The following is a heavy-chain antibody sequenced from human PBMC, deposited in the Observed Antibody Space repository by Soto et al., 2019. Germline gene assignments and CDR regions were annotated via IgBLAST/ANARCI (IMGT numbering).Heavy chain of an antibody. Sequence: GGSLRLSCIASGFTFRSYSMTRVRQAPGKGLEWVSSIRSCNNYTSYADSVKGRFTISRGNAKNSLFLQVNSLGAEDTAVYYCARGTAPRTTVLRGPPPMRGFDIWGQGTMVTVSS. CDR3: ARGTAPRTTVLRGPPPMRGFDI. CDR1: GFTFRSYS. V-gene: IGHV3-21*01. J-gene: IGHJ3*02. D-gene: IGHD3-10*01. CDR2: IRSCNNYT.